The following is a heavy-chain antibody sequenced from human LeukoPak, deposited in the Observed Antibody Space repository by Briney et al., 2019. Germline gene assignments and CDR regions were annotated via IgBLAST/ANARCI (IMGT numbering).Heavy chain of an antibody. CDR3: ARGASTFPFDY. J-gene: IGHJ4*02. D-gene: IGHD3-16*01. Sequence: SETLSLTCTVSGGSISSYYWSWIRQPPGKGLEWIGYIYYSGSTNYNPSLESRVSISVDKSKNQFSLKLSSVTAADTAVYYCARGASTFPFDYWGQGTLVTVSS. CDR1: GGSISSYY. CDR2: IYYSGST. V-gene: IGHV4-59*12.